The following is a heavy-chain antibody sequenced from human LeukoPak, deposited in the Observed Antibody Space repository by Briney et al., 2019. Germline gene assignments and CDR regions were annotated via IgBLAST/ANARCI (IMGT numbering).Heavy chain of an antibody. CDR3: ARNAIRLGELSDFDY. V-gene: IGHV4-59*08. J-gene: IGHJ4*02. Sequence: SETLSLTCTVSGGSISTYCWSWIRQPPGKGLEWIGYVYYSGSTNYNPSLKSRVTVSADTSKNQFSLKLTSVTAADTAVHYCARNAIRLGELSDFDYWGQGTLVTVSS. CDR1: GGSISTYC. D-gene: IGHD3-16*02. CDR2: VYYSGST.